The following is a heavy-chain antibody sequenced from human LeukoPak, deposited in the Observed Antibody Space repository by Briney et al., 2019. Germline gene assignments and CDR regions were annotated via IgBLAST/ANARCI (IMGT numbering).Heavy chain of an antibody. D-gene: IGHD3-10*01. V-gene: IGHV1-46*01. Sequence: GASVNVSCKASGYALTTYYIHWLRQAPGQGPEWMGIISPNGGSTSYAQKFQGRVTMARDTSTSTVYMELSSLKSEDTAVYYCARDITVTDHVIGYWGQGTLVTVPS. CDR2: ISPNGGST. CDR3: ARDITVTDHVIGY. CDR1: GYALTTYY. J-gene: IGHJ4*02.